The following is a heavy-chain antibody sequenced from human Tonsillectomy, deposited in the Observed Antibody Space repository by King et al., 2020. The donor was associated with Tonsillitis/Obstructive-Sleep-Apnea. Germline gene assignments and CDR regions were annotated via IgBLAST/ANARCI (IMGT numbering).Heavy chain of an antibody. Sequence: HVQLVESGGGLVKPGGSLRLSCAASGFIFSDYYMTWIRQATGKGLEVVSYMSSSSSYTSYADSVKGRFTISRDNAKKSLYLQMNSLRVEDTAVYYCASHGVTDDAFYIWGQGTMVTVSS. CDR1: GFIFSDYY. V-gene: IGHV3-11*06. J-gene: IGHJ3*02. CDR3: ASHGVTDDAFYI. D-gene: IGHD1-14*01. CDR2: MSSSSSYT.